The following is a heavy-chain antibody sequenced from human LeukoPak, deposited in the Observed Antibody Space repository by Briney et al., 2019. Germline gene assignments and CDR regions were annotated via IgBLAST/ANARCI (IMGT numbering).Heavy chain of an antibody. D-gene: IGHD4-23*01. V-gene: IGHV1-2*02. J-gene: IGHJ4*02. CDR2: INPNSGGT. CDR3: AREMETGTVVTPGY. CDR1: GYTFTTYG. Sequence: ASVKVSCKASGYTFTTYGISWVRQAPGQGLEWMGWINPNSGGTNYAQKFQGRVTMTRDTSISTTNMELRSLTSDDTAVYYCAREMETGTVVTPGYWGQGTLVTVSS.